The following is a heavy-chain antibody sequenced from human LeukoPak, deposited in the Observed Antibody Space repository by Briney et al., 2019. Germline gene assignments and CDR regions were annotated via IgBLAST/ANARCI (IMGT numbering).Heavy chain of an antibody. D-gene: IGHD6-13*01. Sequence: GGSLRLSCAASGFTFSSYGMHWVRQAPGKGLEWVAFIRYDGSNKYYADSVKGRFTISRDNSKNTLYLQMNSLRAEDTAVYYCAKDEILKLRYSSSWHANWGQGTLVTVSS. J-gene: IGHJ4*02. V-gene: IGHV3-30*02. CDR1: GFTFSSYG. CDR2: IRYDGSNK. CDR3: AKDEILKLRYSSSWHAN.